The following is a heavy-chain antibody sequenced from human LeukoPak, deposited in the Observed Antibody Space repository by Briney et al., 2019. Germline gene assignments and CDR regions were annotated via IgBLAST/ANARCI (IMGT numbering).Heavy chain of an antibody. CDR2: INHSGST. V-gene: IGHV4-34*01. CDR3: ARGFYDSSTFDY. Sequence: SETLSLTCAVYGGSFGGYYWSWIRQPPGKGLEWIGEINHSGSTNYNPSLKSRVTISVDTSKNQFSLKLSSVTAADTAVYYCARGFYDSSTFDYWGQGTLVTVSS. D-gene: IGHD3-22*01. CDR1: GGSFGGYY. J-gene: IGHJ4*02.